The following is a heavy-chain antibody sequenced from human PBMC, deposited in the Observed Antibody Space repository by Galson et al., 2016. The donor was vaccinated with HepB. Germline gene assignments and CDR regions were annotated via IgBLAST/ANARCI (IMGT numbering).Heavy chain of an antibody. CDR2: IYWDDDK. J-gene: IGHJ5*02. Sequence: PALVKPTQTLTLTCTFSGFSLTTSGVGVGWIRQPPGKALEWLALIYWDDDKRYSSSLNNRLTVTKDTSKNQVVLAMTDMDPVDTATYYCAGMYYDFRSGYYIMKSFDPWGQGTLVTVSS. CDR1: GFSLTTSGVG. D-gene: IGHD3-3*01. CDR3: AGMYYDFRSGYYIMKSFDP. V-gene: IGHV2-5*02.